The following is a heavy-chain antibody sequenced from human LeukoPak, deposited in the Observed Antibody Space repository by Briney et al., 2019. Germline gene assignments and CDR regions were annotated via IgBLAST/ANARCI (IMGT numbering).Heavy chain of an antibody. J-gene: IGHJ4*02. CDR2: ISGSGGST. D-gene: IGHD3-3*01. Sequence: GGSLRLSCAASGFTFSNYAMSWVRQAPGKGLEWVSAISGSGGSTYYADSVKGRFTISRDNSKNTLYLQMNSLRAEDTAVYYCAKYGYYDFWSGTYYFDYWGQGTLVTVSS. CDR1: GFTFSNYA. V-gene: IGHV3-23*01. CDR3: AKYGYYDFWSGTYYFDY.